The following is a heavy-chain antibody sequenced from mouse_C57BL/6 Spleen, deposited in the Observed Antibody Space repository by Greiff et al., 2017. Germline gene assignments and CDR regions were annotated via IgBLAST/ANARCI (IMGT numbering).Heavy chain of an antibody. CDR3: ARRENTFDY. J-gene: IGHJ2*01. CDR2: ISSGSSTI. D-gene: IGHD5-2*01. Sequence: EVKVIESGGGLVKPGGSLKLSCAASGFTFSDYGMHWVRQAPGKGLEWVAYISSGSSTIYYADTVKGRFTISRANSKNTLFLHINSLTSEDKSMYYSARRENTFDYWGQGTTLTVSS. CDR1: GFTFSDYG. V-gene: IGHV5-17*01.